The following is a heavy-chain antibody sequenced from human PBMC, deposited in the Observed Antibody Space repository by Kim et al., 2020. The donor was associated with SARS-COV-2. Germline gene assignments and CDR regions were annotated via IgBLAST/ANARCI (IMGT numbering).Heavy chain of an antibody. Sequence: GGSLRLSCAASGFTFSSYSMNWVRQAPGKGLEWVSSISSSSSYIYYADSVKGRFTISRDNAKNSLYLQMNSLRAEDTAVYYCARGGKWLLSDNGDYWGQGTLVTVSS. CDR1: GFTFSSYS. CDR3: ARGGKWLLSDNGDY. CDR2: ISSSSSYI. J-gene: IGHJ4*02. V-gene: IGHV3-21*01. D-gene: IGHD3-22*01.